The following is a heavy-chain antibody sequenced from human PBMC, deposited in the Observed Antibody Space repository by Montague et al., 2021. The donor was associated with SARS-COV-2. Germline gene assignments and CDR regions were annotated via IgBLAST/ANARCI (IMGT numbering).Heavy chain of an antibody. CDR3: ARRSYDILTGYSIPNWFDP. CDR1: GGSISSFY. CDR2: IYYSGST. Sequence: SETLSLTCTVSGGSISSFYWSWFRQPPGKGLEWIGSIYYSGSTYYNPSLKSRVTISVDTSKNQFSLKLSSVTAADTAVYYCARRSYDILTGYSIPNWFDPWGQGTLVTVSS. V-gene: IGHV4-39*01. J-gene: IGHJ5*02. D-gene: IGHD3-9*01.